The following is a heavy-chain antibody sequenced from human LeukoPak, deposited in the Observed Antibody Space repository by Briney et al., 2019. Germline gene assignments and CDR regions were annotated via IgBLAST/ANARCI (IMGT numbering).Heavy chain of an antibody. V-gene: IGHV3-15*04. CDR3: TSSVAVSRFLLF. J-gene: IGHJ4*02. D-gene: IGHD2/OR15-2a*01. Sequence: GGSLRLSCAASGFTFSNAWMSWVRQTPGKGLEWVGRIESKTDGGTVHYAAPVEGRFTISKDDSKNTLYLQMNSLKIEDTAVYYCTSSVAVSRFLLFWGQGTLVTVSS. CDR2: IESKTDGGTV. CDR1: GFTFSNAW.